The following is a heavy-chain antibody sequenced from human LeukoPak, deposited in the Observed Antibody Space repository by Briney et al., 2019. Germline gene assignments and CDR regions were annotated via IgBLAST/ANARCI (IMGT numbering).Heavy chain of an antibody. CDR1: GGSISSSSYY. Sequence: PSETLSLTCTVSGGSISSSSYYWGWIRQPPGKGLEWIGSIYYSGSTYYNPSLKSRVTISVDTSKNQFSLKLSSVTAADTAVYYCARSDDYVWGSYRPPAFDYWGQGTLVTVSS. J-gene: IGHJ4*02. CDR2: IYYSGST. V-gene: IGHV4-39*07. D-gene: IGHD3-16*02. CDR3: ARSDDYVWGSYRPPAFDY.